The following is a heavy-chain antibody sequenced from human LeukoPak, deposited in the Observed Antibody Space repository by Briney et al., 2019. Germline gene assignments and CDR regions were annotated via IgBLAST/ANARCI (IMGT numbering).Heavy chain of an antibody. CDR3: ARSPPPDKKHSSSCWFDP. D-gene: IGHD6-13*01. J-gene: IGHJ5*02. Sequence: ASVKVSCKASGYTFTSYYMHWVRQAPGQGLEWMGWINPNSGGTNYAQKFQGRVTMTRDTSISTAYMELSRLRSDDTAAYYCARSPPPDKKHSSSCWFDPWGQGTLVTVSS. V-gene: IGHV1-2*02. CDR1: GYTFTSYY. CDR2: INPNSGGT.